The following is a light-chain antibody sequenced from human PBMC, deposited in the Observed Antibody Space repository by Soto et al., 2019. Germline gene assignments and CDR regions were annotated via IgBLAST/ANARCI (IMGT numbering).Light chain of an antibody. CDR2: GAS. Sequence: EIVLTQSPGTVSLSPGERATLSCRASQSVSNNYLAWYQQKPGQAPRLLIYGASNRATGIPDRFSGSGSGTDFTLTISRLEPEDFAVYYCQQYGSSGTFGQGTMVDI. V-gene: IGKV3-20*01. CDR1: QSVSNNY. CDR3: QQYGSSGT. J-gene: IGKJ1*01.